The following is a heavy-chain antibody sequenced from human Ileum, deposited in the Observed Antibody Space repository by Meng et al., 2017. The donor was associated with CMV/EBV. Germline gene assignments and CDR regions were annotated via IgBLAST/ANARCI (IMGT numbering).Heavy chain of an antibody. CDR3: ARDSVPSDSSGWYYYFDY. CDR2: IIPLFGTT. CDR1: GGTFSYFG. J-gene: IGHJ4*02. D-gene: IGHD6-19*01. V-gene: IGHV1-69*12. Sequence: QVQLVQSGAEVKKPGSSVKVSCQVSGGTFSYFGISWVRQAPGQGLEWMGGIIPLFGTTDYAPKLQGRVTITADESTRTAYMQLNSLRSEDTAVYYCARDSVPSDSSGWYYYFDYWGQGTLVTASS.